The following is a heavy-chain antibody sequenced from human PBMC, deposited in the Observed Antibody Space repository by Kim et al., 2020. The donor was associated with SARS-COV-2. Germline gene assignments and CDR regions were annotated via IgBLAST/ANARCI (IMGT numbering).Heavy chain of an antibody. CDR2: ISYDGSNK. CDR3: AKAFSPSWFGELLSSFDY. J-gene: IGHJ4*02. D-gene: IGHD3-10*01. Sequence: GGSLRLSCAASGFTFSSYGMHWVRQAPGKGLEWVSGISYDGSNKYYADSVKGRFTISRDNSKNTLYLQMNSLRAEDTAVYYCAKAFSPSWFGELLSSFDYWGQGTLVTVSS. V-gene: IGHV3-30*18. CDR1: GFTFSSYG.